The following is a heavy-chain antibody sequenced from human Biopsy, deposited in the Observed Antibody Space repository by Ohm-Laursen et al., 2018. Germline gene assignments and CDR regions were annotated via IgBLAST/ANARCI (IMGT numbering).Heavy chain of an antibody. CDR3: AREPRVAAVAYFDP. CDR2: IYSSGST. CDR1: GGSISNYY. D-gene: IGHD6-13*01. J-gene: IGHJ5*02. V-gene: IGHV4-4*07. Sequence: TLSLTCTVSGGSISNYYWSWIRQPAGKGLEWIGRIYSSGSTNYNPSLKSRVTMSVDTSKNQFSLILSSMTAADTAVYYCAREPRVAAVAYFDPWGQGTLVTVSS.